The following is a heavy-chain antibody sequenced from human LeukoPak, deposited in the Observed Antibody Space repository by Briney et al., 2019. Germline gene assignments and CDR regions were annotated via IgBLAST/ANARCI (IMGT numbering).Heavy chain of an antibody. J-gene: IGHJ3*02. V-gene: IGHV4-59*01. CDR2: IYYSGST. CDR1: GGSISSYY. Sequence: SETLSLTCTVSGGSISSYYWSRIRQPPGKGLEWIGYIYYSGSTNYNPSLKSRVTISVDTSKNQFSLKLSSVTAADTAVYYCAREEERAWYYGSGPGAFDIWGQGTMVTVSS. CDR3: AREEERAWYYGSGPGAFDI. D-gene: IGHD3-10*01.